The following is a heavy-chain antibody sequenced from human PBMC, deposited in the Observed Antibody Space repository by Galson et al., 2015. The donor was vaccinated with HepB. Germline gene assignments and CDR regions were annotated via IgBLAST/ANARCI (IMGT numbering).Heavy chain of an antibody. CDR3: ARSRESLTSAFYYYYYGMDV. Sequence: SPRLSCAASGFRFSTYTMNWVRQAPGKGLEWVSSFSSSGSYIYYADSVRGRFTVSRDNAKTSLFLQMNSLRAEDTAVYYCARSRESLTSAFYYYYYGMDVWGQGTTVTVSS. J-gene: IGHJ6*02. V-gene: IGHV3-21*01. CDR1: GFRFSTYT. CDR2: FSSSGSYI. D-gene: IGHD2-2*01.